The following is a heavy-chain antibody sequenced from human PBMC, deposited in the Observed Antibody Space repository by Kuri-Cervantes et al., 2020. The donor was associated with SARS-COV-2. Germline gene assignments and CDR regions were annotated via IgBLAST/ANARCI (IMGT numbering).Heavy chain of an antibody. V-gene: IGHV3-49*02. J-gene: IGHJ2*01. Sequence: GGSLRLSCAVSGGSISSSNWWSWVRQPPGKGLEWVGFIRSKAYGGTTEYAASVKGRLTISRDDSKSIAYLQMNSLKTEDTAMYYCTRDPASFRHYYFDLWGRGTLVTVSS. D-gene: IGHD2-15*01. CDR1: GGSISSSNW. CDR2: IRSKAYGGTT. CDR3: TRDPASFRHYYFDL.